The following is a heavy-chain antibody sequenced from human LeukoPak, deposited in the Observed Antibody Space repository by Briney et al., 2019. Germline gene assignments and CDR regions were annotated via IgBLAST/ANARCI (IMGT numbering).Heavy chain of an antibody. D-gene: IGHD5-12*01. V-gene: IGHV3-23*01. CDR1: GFTFSSDA. J-gene: IGHJ4*02. CDR3: ARRSGYDPIDY. CDR2: ISGSGGST. Sequence: PGGSLRLSCAASGFTFSSDAMSWVRQAPGKGLEWVSAISGSGGSTYYADSVKGRFTISRDNAKNSLYLQMNSLRAEDTAVYYCARRSGYDPIDYWGQGTLVTVSS.